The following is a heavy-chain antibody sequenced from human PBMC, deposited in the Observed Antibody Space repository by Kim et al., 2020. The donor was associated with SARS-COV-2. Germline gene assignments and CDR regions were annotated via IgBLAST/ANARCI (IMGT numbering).Heavy chain of an antibody. CDR3: ARVDSASGSYLDP. J-gene: IGHJ5*02. CDR1: GDSISGTNW. CDR2: IYHIGST. D-gene: IGHD3-10*01. Sequence: SETLSLTCAVSGDSISGTNWWSWVRQPPGKGLEWLGEIYHIGSTNTNPFLKSRVTISLDRSINQFSLSLTSVTAADTAVYFCARVDSASGSYLDPWGQGT. V-gene: IGHV4-4*02.